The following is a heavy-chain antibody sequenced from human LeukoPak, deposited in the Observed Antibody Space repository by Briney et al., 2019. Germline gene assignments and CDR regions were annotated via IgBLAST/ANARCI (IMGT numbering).Heavy chain of an antibody. D-gene: IGHD3-10*01. CDR1: GFTFSSYG. Sequence: PGRSLRLSCAASGFTFSSYGMHWVRQAPGKGLEWVAVIWYDGSNKYYADSVKGRFTISRDSSKNTLYLQMNSLRAEDTAVYYCARAITVKTYYMDVWGKGTTVTVSS. CDR2: IWYDGSNK. J-gene: IGHJ6*03. V-gene: IGHV3-33*01. CDR3: ARAITVKTYYMDV.